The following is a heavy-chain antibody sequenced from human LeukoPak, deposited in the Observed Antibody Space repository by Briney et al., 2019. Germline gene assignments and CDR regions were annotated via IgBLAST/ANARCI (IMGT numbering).Heavy chain of an antibody. V-gene: IGHV1-3*01. Sequence: KFQGRVTITRDTSASTAYMELSSLRSEDTAVYYCARIAAFDAFDIWGQGTMVTVSS. J-gene: IGHJ3*02. CDR3: ARIAAFDAFDI. D-gene: IGHD6-25*01.